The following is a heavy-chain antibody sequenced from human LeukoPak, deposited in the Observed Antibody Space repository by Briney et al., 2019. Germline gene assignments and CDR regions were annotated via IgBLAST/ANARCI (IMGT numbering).Heavy chain of an antibody. D-gene: IGHD3-22*01. CDR1: GGSFSGYY. V-gene: IGHV4-34*01. CDR3: ASTYDSSGYYYVGRYFDY. CDR2: INHSGST. Sequence: PSETLSLTCAVYGGSFSGYYWSWIRQPPGKGLEWIGEINHSGSTNYNPSLKSRVTISVDTSKNQFSLKLSSVTAADTAVYYCASTYDSSGYYYVGRYFDYWGQGTLVTVSS. J-gene: IGHJ4*02.